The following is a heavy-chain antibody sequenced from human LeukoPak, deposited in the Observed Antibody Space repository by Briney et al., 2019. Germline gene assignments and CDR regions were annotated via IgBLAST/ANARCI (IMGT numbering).Heavy chain of an antibody. Sequence: SGGSLRLSCAASGFIFSNCAMTWVRQAPGKGLEWVSSISDSAGATYYADSVRGRFTISRDNSGSTLYLQMNSLRAEDTAVYYCARFSFGLEMGSGYWGQGTLVTVSS. V-gene: IGHV3-23*01. J-gene: IGHJ4*02. D-gene: IGHD5-24*01. CDR2: ISDSAGAT. CDR3: ARFSFGLEMGSGY. CDR1: GFIFSNCA.